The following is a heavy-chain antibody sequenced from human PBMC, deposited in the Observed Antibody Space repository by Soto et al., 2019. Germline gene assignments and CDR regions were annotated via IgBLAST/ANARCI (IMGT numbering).Heavy chain of an antibody. CDR2: IYSGGYT. CDR3: AAQPGGGGY. J-gene: IGHJ4*02. Sequence: EVQLVESGGGLIQPGGSLRLSCAVSGFTVSNNYMSWVRQAPGKGLEGVSVIYSGGYTAYGDSVKGRFTISRDNSKNTHYLPMNGRGAAPRAVYSWAAQPGGGGYWGQGTLVTVSS. CDR1: GFTVSNNY. D-gene: IGHD3-10*01. V-gene: IGHV3-53*01.